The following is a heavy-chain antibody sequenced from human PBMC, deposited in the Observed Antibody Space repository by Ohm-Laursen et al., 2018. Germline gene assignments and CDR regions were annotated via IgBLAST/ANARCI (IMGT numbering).Heavy chain of an antibody. CDR1: GFTFDDYA. CDR2: IWYDGSNK. D-gene: IGHD6-13*01. Sequence: SLRLSCTASGFTFDDYAMHWVRQAPGKGLEWVAVIWYDGSNKYYADSVKGRFTISRDNSKNTLYLQMNSLRAEDTAVYYCASSGSAGYSSNWYMGDYWGQGTLVTVSS. V-gene: IGHV3-33*08. CDR3: ASSGSAGYSSNWYMGDY. J-gene: IGHJ4*02.